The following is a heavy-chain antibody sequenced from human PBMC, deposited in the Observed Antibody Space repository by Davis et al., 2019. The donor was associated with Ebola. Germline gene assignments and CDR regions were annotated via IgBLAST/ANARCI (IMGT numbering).Heavy chain of an antibody. CDR2: ITSSGSST. V-gene: IGHV3-23*01. CDR3: AKRTAGSQAFVDY. D-gene: IGHD1-1*01. CDR1: GFTFSSYA. J-gene: IGHJ4*02. Sequence: GESLKISCAASGFTFSSYAMRWVRQAPGKGLEWVSAITSSGSSTYYADSVKGRFTISRDNSKNTVFLQMTSLRGEDTAVYYCAKRTAGSQAFVDYWGLGTLVTVSS.